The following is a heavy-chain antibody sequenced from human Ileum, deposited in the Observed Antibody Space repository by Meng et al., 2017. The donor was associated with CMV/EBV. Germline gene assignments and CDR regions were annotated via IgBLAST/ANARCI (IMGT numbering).Heavy chain of an antibody. CDR1: GFTVSSNY. Sequence: GESLKISCAASGFTVSSNYMSWVRQAPGKGLEWVSAIYSGGSTYYADSVKGRFTISRDNSKNTLYLQMNSLRAEDTAVYYCARGHDGYNFNYWGQGTLVTVSS. V-gene: IGHV3-66*02. J-gene: IGHJ4*02. D-gene: IGHD5-24*01. CDR2: IYSGGST. CDR3: ARGHDGYNFNY.